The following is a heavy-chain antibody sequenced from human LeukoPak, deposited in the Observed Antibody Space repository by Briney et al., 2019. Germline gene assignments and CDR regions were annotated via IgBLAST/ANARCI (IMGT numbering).Heavy chain of an antibody. Sequence: GGSLRLSCAASGFTFSSYGMHWVRQAPGKGLEGVAVIWCDGSNKYYADSVKGRFTISREKDKNSMYLQMNSLRAEDTAVYYCVRDPGITGTSYWGQGTLVTVSP. CDR2: IWCDGSNK. CDR1: GFTFSSYG. V-gene: IGHV3-33*01. J-gene: IGHJ4*02. D-gene: IGHD1-20*01. CDR3: VRDPGITGTSY.